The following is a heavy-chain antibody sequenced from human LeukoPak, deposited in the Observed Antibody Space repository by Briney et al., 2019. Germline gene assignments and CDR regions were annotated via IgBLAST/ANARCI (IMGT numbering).Heavy chain of an antibody. J-gene: IGHJ5*02. Sequence: GASVKVSCKASGYTFTGYYMHWVRQAPGQGLEWMGWINPNSGGTNYAQKFQGRVTMTRDTSISTAYMELRSLRSDDTAVYYCARDPHGSTRPLIAAAGTPWFDPWGQGTLVTVSS. CDR3: ARDPHGSTRPLIAAAGTPWFDP. D-gene: IGHD6-13*01. CDR1: GYTFTGYY. V-gene: IGHV1-2*02. CDR2: INPNSGGT.